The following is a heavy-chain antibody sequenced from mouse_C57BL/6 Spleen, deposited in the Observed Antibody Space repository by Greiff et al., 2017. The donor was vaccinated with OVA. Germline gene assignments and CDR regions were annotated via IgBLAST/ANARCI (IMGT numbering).Heavy chain of an antibody. D-gene: IGHD2-5*01. Sequence: VKLQQPGAELVKPGASVKLSCKASGYTFTSYWMHWVKQRPGQGLEWIGMIHPNSGSTNYNEKFKSKATLTVDKSSSTAYMQLSSLTSEDSAVYYCARSDYSTYEVMDYWGQGTSVTVSS. CDR3: ARSDYSTYEVMDY. CDR1: GYTFTSYW. V-gene: IGHV1-64*01. CDR2: IHPNSGST. J-gene: IGHJ4*01.